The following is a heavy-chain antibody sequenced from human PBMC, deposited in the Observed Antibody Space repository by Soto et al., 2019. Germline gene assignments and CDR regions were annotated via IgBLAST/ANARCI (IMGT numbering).Heavy chain of an antibody. CDR3: ARTVTTGPFFDF. CDR1: GGSISKNGYS. J-gene: IGHJ4*02. Sequence: QLHLQESGSGLVKPPQTLSLTCAVSGGSISKNGYSWSWIRQPPRKGLEWIGYIYHSGSTYYNPSLKSRVSISVDRSNNRFSLNLSSVTAADTAVYYCARTVTTGPFFDFWGQGTLVTVSS. CDR2: IYHSGST. D-gene: IGHD4-17*01. V-gene: IGHV4-30-2*01.